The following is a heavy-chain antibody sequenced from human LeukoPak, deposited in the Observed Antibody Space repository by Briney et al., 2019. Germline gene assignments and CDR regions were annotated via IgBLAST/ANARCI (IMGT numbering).Heavy chain of an antibody. CDR2: IYPADSTA. D-gene: IGHD6-19*01. J-gene: IGHJ4*02. Sequence: GESLKISCKGSGYSFTTYWIGWVRQVPGKGLEWVGIIYPADSTAKYSPSFQGQVTISADKSISTAYLQWSSLKASDTAMYYCARRDSSGWVDYWGQGTLVTVSS. CDR1: GYSFTTYW. CDR3: ARRDSSGWVDY. V-gene: IGHV5-51*01.